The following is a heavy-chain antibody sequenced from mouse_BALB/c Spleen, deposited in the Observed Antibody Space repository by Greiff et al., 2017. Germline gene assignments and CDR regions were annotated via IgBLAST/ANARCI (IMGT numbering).Heavy chain of an antibody. V-gene: IGHV2-9*02. Sequence: QVQLQQSGPGLVAPSQSLSITCTVSGFSLTSYGVHWVRQPPGKGLEWLGVIWAGGSTNYNSALMSRLSISKDNSKSQVFLKMNSLQTDDTAMYYCARTYDYDGPWFAYWGQGTLVTVSA. CDR2: IWAGGST. CDR1: GFSLTSYG. D-gene: IGHD2-4*01. CDR3: ARTYDYDGPWFAY. J-gene: IGHJ3*01.